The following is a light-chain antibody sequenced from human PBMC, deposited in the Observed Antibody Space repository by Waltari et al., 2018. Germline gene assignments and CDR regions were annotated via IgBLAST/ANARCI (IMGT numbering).Light chain of an antibody. V-gene: IGLV2-8*01. CDR1: SSDVGGYNY. CDR2: EVN. Sequence: QSALTQPPSASGSRGQSVTISCTGTSSDVGGYNYVSWYQHHPGEAPKLMIFEVNKRPSGVPARFSGSKSGNPASLTVSGLQAEDDADYYCSSYAGSNNLVFGTGTKVTVL. CDR3: SSYAGSNNLV. J-gene: IGLJ1*01.